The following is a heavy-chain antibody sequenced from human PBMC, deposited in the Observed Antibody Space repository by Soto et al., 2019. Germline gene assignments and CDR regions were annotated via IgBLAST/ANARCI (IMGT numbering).Heavy chain of an antibody. Sequence: PSETLSLTCTVSGGSISSSSYYWGWIRQPPGKGLEWIGSIYYSGSTYYNPSLKSRVTISVDTSKNQFSLKLSSVTAADTAVYYCASAMGSSSSLVFDYWGQGTLVTVSS. CDR3: ASAMGSSSSLVFDY. D-gene: IGHD6-6*01. CDR2: IYYSGST. J-gene: IGHJ4*02. V-gene: IGHV4-39*01. CDR1: GGSISSSSYY.